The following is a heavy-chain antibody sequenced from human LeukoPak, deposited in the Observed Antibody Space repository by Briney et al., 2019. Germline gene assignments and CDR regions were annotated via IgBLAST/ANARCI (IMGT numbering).Heavy chain of an antibody. D-gene: IGHD4-11*01. CDR1: GFTFSSYA. CDR2: ISGSGGST. V-gene: IGHV3-23*01. J-gene: IGHJ6*03. CDR3: ATSPTVTTFWDYYYMDV. Sequence: PGGSLRLSCAASGFTFSSYAMSWVRQAPGKGLEWVSAISGSGGSTYYADSVKGRFTISRDNSKNTLYLQMNSLRAEDTAVYYCATSPTVTTFWDYYYMDVWGKGTTVTVSS.